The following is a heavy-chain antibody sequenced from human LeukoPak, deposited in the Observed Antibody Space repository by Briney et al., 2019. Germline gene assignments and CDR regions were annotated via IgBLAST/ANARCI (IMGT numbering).Heavy chain of an antibody. V-gene: IGHV3-74*01. Sequence: GGSLRLSCATSGFTFSSYWMHWVRQVPGKGLVWVAPVKGDGTSTSYADSVQGRFTISRDNAKNTLYLYMNSLRGDDTAIYFCVRSCSSGSCYGYKDYWGQGTLVTVSS. D-gene: IGHD2-2*01. CDR1: GFTFSSYW. CDR3: VRSCSSGSCYGYKDY. J-gene: IGHJ4*02. CDR2: VKGDGTST.